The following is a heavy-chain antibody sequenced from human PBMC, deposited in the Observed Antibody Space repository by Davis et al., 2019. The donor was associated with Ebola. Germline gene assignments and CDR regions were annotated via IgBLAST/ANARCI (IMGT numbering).Heavy chain of an antibody. CDR1: GFTFDDYA. CDR3: AGRYGMDV. V-gene: IGHV3-43D*03. Sequence: GESLKISCAASGFTFDDYAMHWVRQAPGKGLEWVSLISWDGGSTYYADSVKGRFTISRDNSKNSLYLQMNSLRAEDTALYYCAGRYGMDVWGQGTTVTVSS. CDR2: ISWDGGST. J-gene: IGHJ6*02.